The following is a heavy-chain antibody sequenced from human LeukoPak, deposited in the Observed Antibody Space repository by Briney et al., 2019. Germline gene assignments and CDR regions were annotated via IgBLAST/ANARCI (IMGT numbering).Heavy chain of an antibody. V-gene: IGHV1-2*02. J-gene: IGHJ4*02. D-gene: IGHD6-13*01. CDR1: GYTFTGYY. CDR2: INPNNGGT. Sequence: ASVKVSCKTSGYTFTGYYIHWVRQAPGQGLEWMGWINPNNGGTHYAQKFQDRVTMTRDTSISTAYMELSSLRSDDTAVYYCATQYSSSWSEYWGQGTLVTVSS. CDR3: ATQYSSSWSEY.